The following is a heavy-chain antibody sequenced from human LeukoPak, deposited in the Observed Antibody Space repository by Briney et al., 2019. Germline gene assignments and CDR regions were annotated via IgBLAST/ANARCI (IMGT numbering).Heavy chain of an antibody. D-gene: IGHD2-15*01. J-gene: IGHJ4*02. CDR3: VRDRGYSTYDY. Sequence: HAGGSLRLSCVASEFTFSNYWMAWVRQAPGKGPEWVANIKEDGGEINYVDSVKGRSTISRGNARNSLYLQMNSLRAEDTAVYYCVRDRGYSTYDYWGQGTLASVSS. CDR1: EFTFSNYW. V-gene: IGHV3-7*01. CDR2: IKEDGGEI.